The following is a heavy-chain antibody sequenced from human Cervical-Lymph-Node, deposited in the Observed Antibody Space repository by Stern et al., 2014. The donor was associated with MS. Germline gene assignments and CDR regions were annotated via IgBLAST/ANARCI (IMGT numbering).Heavy chain of an antibody. CDR3: ARQRYFDY. J-gene: IGHJ4*02. V-gene: IGHV5-51*01. CDR2: IFPGGSDI. CDR1: GYTFTSYW. Sequence: QLVQSGPEVKRPGESLKISCQASGYTFTSYWIRWVRQMPGKGLEWIAIIFPGGSDIRYSPSFQGQVTISADKSSSTAYLQWNNLKASDTAIYYRARQRYFDYWGQGTLVTVSS.